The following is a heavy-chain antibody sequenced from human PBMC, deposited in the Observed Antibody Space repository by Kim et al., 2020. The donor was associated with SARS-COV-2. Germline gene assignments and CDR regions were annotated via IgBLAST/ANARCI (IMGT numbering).Heavy chain of an antibody. Sequence: GGSLRLSCAASGFTFSSYAMSWVRQAPGKGLEWVSAISDSGGSTYYADSVKGRFTISRDNSKNTLYLQMNSLRAEDTAVYYCAKDQETEDSGYEIRYWGQGTLVTVSS. J-gene: IGHJ4*02. D-gene: IGHD5-12*01. CDR3: AKDQETEDSGYEIRY. V-gene: IGHV3-23*01. CDR2: ISDSGGST. CDR1: GFTFSSYA.